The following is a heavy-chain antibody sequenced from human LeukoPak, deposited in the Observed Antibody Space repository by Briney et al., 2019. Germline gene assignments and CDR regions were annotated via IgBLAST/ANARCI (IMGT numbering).Heavy chain of an antibody. J-gene: IGHJ3*02. CDR1: GFTFSSYG. CDR2: IRYDGSNK. V-gene: IGHV3-30*02. CDR3: AKKAGYCNDGSCLGAFDN. D-gene: IGHD2-15*01. Sequence: PGGSLRLSCSASGFTFSSYGMHWVRQAPGKGLEWVAFIRYDGSNKYYADSVKGRITISRDNSKNTLYLQMNSLRAEDTAVYYCAKKAGYCNDGSCLGAFDNWGQGTMVTVSS.